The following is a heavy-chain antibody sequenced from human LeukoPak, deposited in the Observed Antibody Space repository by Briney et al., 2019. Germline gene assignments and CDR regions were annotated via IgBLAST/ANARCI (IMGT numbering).Heavy chain of an antibody. CDR1: GVSFSGYY. CDR3: ARGPSRYCSGGSCYHNWFDP. V-gene: IGHV4-34*01. D-gene: IGHD2-15*01. CDR2: INHSGST. J-gene: IGHJ5*02. Sequence: PSETLSLTCAVYGVSFSGYYWSWLRQPPGKGLEWLGEINHSGSTNYNPSLKSRVTISVDTSKNQFSLKLSSVTAADTAVYYCARGPSRYCSGGSCYHNWFDPWGQGTLVTVSS.